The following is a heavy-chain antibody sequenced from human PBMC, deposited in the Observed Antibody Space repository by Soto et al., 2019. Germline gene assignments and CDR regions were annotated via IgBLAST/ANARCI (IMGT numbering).Heavy chain of an antibody. CDR3: ARGLEPNWFDP. CDR1: WYSFTSYW. J-gene: IGHJ5*02. D-gene: IGHD1-1*01. Sequence: GGSLKISCNGSWYSFTSYWIVWVLQMTGKGLEWMSIIYPGDSNTRYSPSFQSQVTLSADKSNSTAYLQWRSMKASDTAMYYCARGLEPNWFDPWGQGILVTVSS. CDR2: IYPGDSNT. V-gene: IGHV5-51*01.